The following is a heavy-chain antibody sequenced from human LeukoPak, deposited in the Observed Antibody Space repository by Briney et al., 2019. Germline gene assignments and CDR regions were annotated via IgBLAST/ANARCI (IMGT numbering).Heavy chain of an antibody. J-gene: IGHJ3*02. CDR1: GLTFSSYG. CDR3: ADEVIVVVPAAMPVAFDI. V-gene: IGHV3-30*02. Sequence: QPGGSLRLSCAASGLTFSSYGMHWVRQAPGKGLEWVAFIRYDGSNKYYADSVKGRFTISRDNSKNTLYLQMNSLRAEDTAVYYCADEVIVVVPAAMPVAFDIWGQGTMVTVSS. CDR2: IRYDGSNK. D-gene: IGHD2-2*01.